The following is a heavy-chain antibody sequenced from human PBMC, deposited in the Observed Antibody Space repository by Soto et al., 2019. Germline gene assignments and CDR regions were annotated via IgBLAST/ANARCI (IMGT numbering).Heavy chain of an antibody. V-gene: IGHV3-33*01. D-gene: IGHD6-6*01. J-gene: IGHJ4*02. CDR2: IWYDGSNK. Sequence: GGSLRLSCAASGFTFSSYGMHWVRQAPGKGLEWVAVIWYDGSNKYYADSVKGRFTISRDNSKNTLYLQMNSLRAEDTAVYYCARDPSPYSSSLEGWGQGTLVTVSS. CDR1: GFTFSSYG. CDR3: ARDPSPYSSSLEG.